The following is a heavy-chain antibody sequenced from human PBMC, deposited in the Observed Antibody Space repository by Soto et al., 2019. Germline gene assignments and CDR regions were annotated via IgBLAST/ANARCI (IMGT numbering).Heavy chain of an antibody. CDR3: ARAWSRVATIWEFDY. V-gene: IGHV3-48*02. D-gene: IGHD5-12*01. Sequence: PGGSLRLSCAASGFTFSSYSMNWVRQAPGKGLEWVSYISSSSSTIYYADSVKGRFTISRDNAKNSLYLQMNSLRDEDTAVYYCARAWSRVATIWEFDYWGQGTLVTVSS. CDR2: ISSSSSTI. CDR1: GFTFSSYS. J-gene: IGHJ4*02.